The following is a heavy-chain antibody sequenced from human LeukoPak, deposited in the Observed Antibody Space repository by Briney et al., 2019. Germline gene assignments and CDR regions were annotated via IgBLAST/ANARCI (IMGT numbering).Heavy chain of an antibody. CDR3: ARVRSNWYFDL. V-gene: IGHV4-31*03. J-gene: IGHJ2*01. D-gene: IGHD1-26*01. CDR2: IYYSGST. CDR1: GGSISSGGYY. Sequence: SETLSLTCTVSGGSISSGGYYWSWIRQHPGKGLEWIGYIYYSGSTYYNPSLKSRVTISVDTSKNQFSLKLSSVTAADTAVYYCARVRSNWYFDLWGRGTLVTVSS.